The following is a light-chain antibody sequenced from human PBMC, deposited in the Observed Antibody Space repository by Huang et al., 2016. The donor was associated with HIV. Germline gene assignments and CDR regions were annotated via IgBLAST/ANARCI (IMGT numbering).Light chain of an antibody. V-gene: IGKV3-15*01. CDR3: QHYNTWPPRYT. CDR1: QNVNNN. CDR2: AAS. J-gene: IGKJ2*01. Sequence: EVVMTQSPATLSVSPGERAALSCRASQNVNNNLACYQRTPGQAPRLLIYAASTRATNIPARFSGIGSGTEFTLAISSLQSEDFAVYYCQHYNTWPPRYTFGQGTKLEI.